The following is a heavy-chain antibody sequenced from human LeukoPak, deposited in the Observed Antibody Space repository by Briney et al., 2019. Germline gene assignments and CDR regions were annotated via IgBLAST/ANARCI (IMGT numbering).Heavy chain of an antibody. D-gene: IGHD3-22*01. J-gene: IGHJ5*02. CDR1: GGTFSSYA. CDR3: ARADLRRGYYYDSSGYSNWFDP. Sequence: GASVKVSCKASGGTFSSYAISWVRQAPGQGLEWMGRIIPILGLANYAQKFQGRVTITADKSTSTAYMELSSLRSEDTAVYYCARADLRRGYYYDSSGYSNWFDPWGQGTLVTVSS. V-gene: IGHV1-69*04. CDR2: IIPILGLA.